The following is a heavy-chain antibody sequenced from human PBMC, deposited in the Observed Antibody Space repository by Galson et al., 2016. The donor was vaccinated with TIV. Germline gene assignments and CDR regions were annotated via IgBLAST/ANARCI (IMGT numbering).Heavy chain of an antibody. V-gene: IGHV6-1*01. CDR2: TYYRSRWYY. CDR3: ARAAGRNGATCHATCESFDF. D-gene: IGHD3-10*01. Sequence: CAISGDSVSSDSAAWNWVRQSPSRGLEWLGRTYYRSRWYYDYKVSVKSRITINPDTSKNQFSLQLNSVTSEDTAVSYCARAAGRNGATCHATCESFDFWGQGTKVTVSS. CDR1: GDSVSSDSAA. J-gene: IGHJ3*01.